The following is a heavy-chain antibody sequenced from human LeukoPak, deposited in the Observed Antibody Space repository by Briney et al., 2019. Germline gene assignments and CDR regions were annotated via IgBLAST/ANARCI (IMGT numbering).Heavy chain of an antibody. CDR2: ISSSGSTI. D-gene: IGHD2-15*01. J-gene: IGHJ6*03. Sequence: GGSLRLSCAASGFTFSSYEMNWVRQAPGKGLEWVSYISSSGSTIYYADSVKGRFTISRDNAKNSLYLQMNSLRAEDTAVYYCARGKAAKYQHAHYYYYMDVWGKGTTVTISS. CDR3: ARGKAAKYQHAHYYYYMDV. CDR1: GFTFSSYE. V-gene: IGHV3-48*03.